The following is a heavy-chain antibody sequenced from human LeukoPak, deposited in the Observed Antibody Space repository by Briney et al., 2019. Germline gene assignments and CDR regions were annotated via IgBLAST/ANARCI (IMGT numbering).Heavy chain of an antibody. CDR3: ARAEYGRGDLDY. Sequence: GGSLRLSCAASGFTFSSYWMHWVRQAPGKGLVWVSRINSDGSSTSYADPVKGRFTISRDNAKNTLYLQMNSLRAEDTAVYYCARAEYGRGDLDYWGQGTLVTVSS. V-gene: IGHV3-74*01. CDR1: GFTFSSYW. D-gene: IGHD4-17*01. CDR2: INSDGSST. J-gene: IGHJ4*02.